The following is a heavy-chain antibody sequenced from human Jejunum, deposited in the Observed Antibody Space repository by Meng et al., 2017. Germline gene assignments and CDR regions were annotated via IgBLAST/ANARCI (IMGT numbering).Heavy chain of an antibody. D-gene: IGHD6-13*01. CDR3: ARGTTLAAGSY. CDR2: IYYSGTT. CDR1: RGSINSGSYY. V-gene: IGHV4-39*07. J-gene: IGHJ4*02. Sequence: SETLSLTCTVSRGSINSGSYYWGWIRQPPGKGLEWIGSIYYSGTTYYNPSLKSQVTISIDTSKNQFSLNLISVTAADTAVYFCARGTTLAAGSYWGQGTLVTGSS.